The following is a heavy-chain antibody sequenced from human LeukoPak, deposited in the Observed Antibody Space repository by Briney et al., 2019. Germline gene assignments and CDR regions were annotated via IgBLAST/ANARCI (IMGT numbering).Heavy chain of an antibody. CDR3: TTADQDCSGGSCYSLHIYYYGMDV. CDR2: IKSKTDGGTT. J-gene: IGHJ6*02. D-gene: IGHD2-15*01. V-gene: IGHV3-15*01. Sequence: KPGGSLRLSCAASGFTFSNAWMSWVRQAPGKGLEWVGRIKSKTDGGTTDYAAPVKGRFTISRDDSKNTLYLQMNSLKTEDTAVYYCTTADQDCSGGSCYSLHIYYYGMDVWGQGTTVTVSS. CDR1: GFTFSNAW.